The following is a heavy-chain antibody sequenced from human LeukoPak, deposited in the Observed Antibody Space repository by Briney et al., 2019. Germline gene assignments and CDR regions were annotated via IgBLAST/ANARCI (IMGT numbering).Heavy chain of an antibody. J-gene: IGHJ4*02. CDR2: INAGNGNT. CDR3: ARDRYYDSSGYGYYFDY. V-gene: IGHV1-3*03. Sequence: ASVKVSCKASGYTFTSYAMHWVRQAPGQRLEWMGWINAGNGNTKYSQEFQGRVTITRDTSASTAYMELSGLRSEDMAVYYCARDRYYDSSGYGYYFDYWGQGTLVTVSS. D-gene: IGHD3-22*01. CDR1: GYTFTSYA.